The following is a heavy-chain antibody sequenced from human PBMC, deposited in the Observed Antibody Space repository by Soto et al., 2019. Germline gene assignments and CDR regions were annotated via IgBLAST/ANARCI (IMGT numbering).Heavy chain of an antibody. Sequence: ASVKVSCKASGYTFTSYDINWVRQATGQGLEWMGGMNPNSGNTGYAQKFQGRVTMTRNTSISTAYMELSSLRSEDTAVYYCAPPGCSVGSCGAYNYYYYIDVWGQGTTVTVSS. V-gene: IGHV1-8*01. CDR3: APPGCSVGSCGAYNYYYYIDV. D-gene: IGHD2-15*01. CDR1: GYTFTSYD. CDR2: MNPNSGNT. J-gene: IGHJ6*03.